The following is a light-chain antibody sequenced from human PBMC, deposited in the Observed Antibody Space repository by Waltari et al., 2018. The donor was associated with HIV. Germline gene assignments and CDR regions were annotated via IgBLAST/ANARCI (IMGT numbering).Light chain of an antibody. CDR3: QAWDSTTRV. CDR1: KLGEKY. J-gene: IGLJ3*02. CDR2: ADT. Sequence: SYEVTQPPSLSVSPGQTASITCSGDKLGEKYACWYQQKPGQSPILAIYADTKRPPGIPERFSASNSGNTATLTITGTQAMDEADYYCQAWDSTTRVFGGGTKLTVL. V-gene: IGLV3-1*01.